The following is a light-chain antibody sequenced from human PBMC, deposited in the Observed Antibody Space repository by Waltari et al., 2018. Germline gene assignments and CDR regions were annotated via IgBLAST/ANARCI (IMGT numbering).Light chain of an antibody. V-gene: IGKV1-17*01. CDR3: QQYHNWPPWT. Sequence: DIQMTQSPSSLSASVGDRVTITCRASQGIRVDLGWYQQKPGRAPKRLIYAASRLQSGVPSRFSGSGSGTEFTLTISSLQSEDFAVYYCQQYHNWPPWTFGRGTKVEIK. CDR2: AAS. CDR1: QGIRVD. J-gene: IGKJ1*01.